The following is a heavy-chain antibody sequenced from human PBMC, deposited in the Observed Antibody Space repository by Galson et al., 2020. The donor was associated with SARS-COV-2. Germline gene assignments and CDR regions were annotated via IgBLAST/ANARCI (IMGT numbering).Heavy chain of an antibody. J-gene: IGHJ4*02. CDR1: GFTFSSYG. CDR2: ISYDGSNK. V-gene: IGHV3-30*18. D-gene: IGHD3-10*01. Sequence: QLGESLKISCAASGFTFSSYGMHWVRQAPGKGLEWVAVISYDGSNKYYADSVKGRFTISRDNSKNTLYLQMNSLRAEDTAVYYCAKDQYYYGSGSYPDYWGQGTLVTVSS. CDR3: AKDQYYYGSGSYPDY.